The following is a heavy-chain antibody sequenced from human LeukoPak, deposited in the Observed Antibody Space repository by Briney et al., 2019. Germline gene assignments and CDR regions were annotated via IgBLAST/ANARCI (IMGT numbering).Heavy chain of an antibody. D-gene: IGHD4-17*01. CDR3: AKDPPLDYGDSHLDY. V-gene: IGHV3-23*01. CDR2: ISGSGGST. J-gene: IGHJ4*02. Sequence: GGSLRLSCAASGFTFSSYAMSWVRQAPGKGLERASAISGSGGSTYYADSVKGRFTISRDNSKNTLYLQMNSLRAEDTAVYYCAKDPPLDYGDSHLDYWGQGTLATVSS. CDR1: GFTFSSYA.